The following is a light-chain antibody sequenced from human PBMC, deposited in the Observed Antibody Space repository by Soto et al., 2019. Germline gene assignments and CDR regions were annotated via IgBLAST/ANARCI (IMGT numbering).Light chain of an antibody. CDR3: QEYDHTPIFT. V-gene: IGKV4-1*01. CDR2: WAS. CDR1: QSVLYSSKNKNS. Sequence: DIVMTQSPDSLAVSLGERATINCKSSQSVLYSSKNKNSLALYQQNPGQPPKMLIYWASTRESGVPDRVSGRGSGTDSTPTTRGLDAEDVAVYYCQEYDHTPIFTLGPVNPVYI. J-gene: IGKJ3*01.